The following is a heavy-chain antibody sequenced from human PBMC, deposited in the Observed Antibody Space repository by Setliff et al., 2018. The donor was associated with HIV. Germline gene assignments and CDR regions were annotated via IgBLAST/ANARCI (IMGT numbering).Heavy chain of an antibody. CDR2: ISYDGSRI. D-gene: IGHD1-26*01. V-gene: IGHV3-30*01. CDR3: VRKAEVGTTTHFDY. Sequence: GGSLRLSCAASGFTFSSYAMHWVRQAPGKGLEWVAVISYDGSRIHYADSVKGRFTISRDNSKDTLYLQVNSLRPEDTAVYYCVRKAEVGTTTHFDYWGQGTLVTVSS. J-gene: IGHJ4*02. CDR1: GFTFSSYA.